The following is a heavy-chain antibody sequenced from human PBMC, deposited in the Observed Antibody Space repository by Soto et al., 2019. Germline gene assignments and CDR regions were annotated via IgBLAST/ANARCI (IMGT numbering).Heavy chain of an antibody. CDR1: GFTFTNYW. CDR2: VDNDGSSA. CDR3: ARSLVGSTDPSFDY. V-gene: IGHV3-74*01. J-gene: IGHJ4*02. Sequence: GGSLRLSCAASGFTFTNYWMHWVRQAPGKGLVWVSRVDNDGSSATYADSVKGRFTLSRDNAKNTLYLQMNSLRAEDTAVYYCARSLVGSTDPSFDYRGQGTLVTVSS. D-gene: IGHD1-26*01.